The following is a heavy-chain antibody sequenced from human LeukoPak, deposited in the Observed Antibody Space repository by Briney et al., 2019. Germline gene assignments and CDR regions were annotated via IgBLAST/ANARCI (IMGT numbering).Heavy chain of an antibody. CDR2: IYPGDSDT. Sequence: PGESLKISCKGSGYSFTSYWIGWVRQMPGKGLEWMGIIYPGDSDTRYSPSFQGQVTISADKSISTAYLQWSSLKASDTAMYYCARSSYYYDSSGYYYPNWFDPWGQGTLVTVSS. J-gene: IGHJ5*02. D-gene: IGHD3-22*01. CDR3: ARSSYYYDSSGYYYPNWFDP. V-gene: IGHV5-51*01. CDR1: GYSFTSYW.